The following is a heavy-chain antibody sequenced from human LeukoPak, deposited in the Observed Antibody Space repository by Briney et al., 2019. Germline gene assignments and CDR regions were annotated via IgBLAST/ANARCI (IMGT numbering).Heavy chain of an antibody. V-gene: IGHV3-30*18. CDR1: GFTFSSYG. D-gene: IGHD3-9*01. Sequence: GGSLRLSCAASGFTFSSYGMHWVGQAPGKGLDWVAVISYHGSNKYYADSVKGRFTISRDNSKNTLYLQMNSLRAEDTAVYYCAKDLGGLLRYFDWLSNPSDYWGQGTLVTVSS. CDR3: AKDLGGLLRYFDWLSNPSDY. CDR2: ISYHGSNK. J-gene: IGHJ4*02.